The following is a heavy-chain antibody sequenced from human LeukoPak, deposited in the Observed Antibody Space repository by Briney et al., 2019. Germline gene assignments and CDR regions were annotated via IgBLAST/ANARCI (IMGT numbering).Heavy chain of an antibody. Sequence: SETLSLTCTVSGGPISSYYWSWIRQPAGKGLEWIGRIYTSGNTNYNPSLKSRVTMSVDTSKNQFSLKLSSVTAADTAVYYCARAGYSSGWYYFDYWGQGTLVTVSS. CDR1: GGPISSYY. J-gene: IGHJ4*02. D-gene: IGHD6-19*01. V-gene: IGHV4-4*07. CDR2: IYTSGNT. CDR3: ARAGYSSGWYYFDY.